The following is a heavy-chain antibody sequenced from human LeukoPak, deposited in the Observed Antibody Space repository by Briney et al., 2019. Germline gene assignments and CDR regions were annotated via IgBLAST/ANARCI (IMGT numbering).Heavy chain of an antibody. CDR1: GDSMSSYF. J-gene: IGHJ4*02. V-gene: IGHV4-4*07. CDR2: ISTSGSI. Sequence: SETLSLTCTVSGDSMSSYFRSWIRLPAGKGLDWIGRISTSGSINYKSSPKSRVTMSVDTSKNQFSLKLNSVTAADTAVYYRARGDFWSGSAYYFDYWGQGTLVTVSS. CDR3: ARGDFWSGSAYYFDY. D-gene: IGHD3-3*01.